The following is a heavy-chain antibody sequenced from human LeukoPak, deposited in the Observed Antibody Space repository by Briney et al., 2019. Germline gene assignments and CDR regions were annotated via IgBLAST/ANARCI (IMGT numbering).Heavy chain of an antibody. CDR3: VRERFGAIVEN. CDR2: VYGGGNT. V-gene: IGHV3-53*01. Sequence: GGSLRLSCAASGFTVANDRMSWVRQPPGKGLEWVSTVYGGGNTAYTDSVKGRFTISRDTPKNTLLLQMNSLRAEDTAVYFCVRERFGAIVENWGQGALVIVSS. CDR1: GFTVANDR. D-gene: IGHD3-10*01. J-gene: IGHJ4*02.